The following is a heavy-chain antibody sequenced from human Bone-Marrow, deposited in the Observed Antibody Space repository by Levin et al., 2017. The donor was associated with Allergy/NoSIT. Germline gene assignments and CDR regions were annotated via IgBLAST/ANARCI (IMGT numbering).Heavy chain of an antibody. Sequence: SCAASGFGFSSYSMNWVRQAPGKGLEWVSCITSSSTYIYYADSVRGRFTISRDNAKSSVFLQMNGLRVEDTAVYYCAAELTFLASWDFWGQGTLVTVSS. CDR3: AAELTFLASWDF. D-gene: IGHD3-3*01. J-gene: IGHJ4*02. V-gene: IGHV3-21*01. CDR1: GFGFSSYS. CDR2: ITSSSTYI.